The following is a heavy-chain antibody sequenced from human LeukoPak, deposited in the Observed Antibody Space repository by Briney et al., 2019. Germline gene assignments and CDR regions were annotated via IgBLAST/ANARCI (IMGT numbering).Heavy chain of an antibody. Sequence: SETLSLTCTVSGGSISSYYWSWIRQPPGKGLEWIGYIYYTGSTNYNPSLKSRVTISVDTSKNQFSLKLSSVTAADTAVYYCARSGKSAYILDYWGQGTLVSVSS. V-gene: IGHV4-59*01. CDR1: GGSISSYY. CDR3: ARSGKSAYILDY. D-gene: IGHD3-16*01. CDR2: IYYTGST. J-gene: IGHJ4*02.